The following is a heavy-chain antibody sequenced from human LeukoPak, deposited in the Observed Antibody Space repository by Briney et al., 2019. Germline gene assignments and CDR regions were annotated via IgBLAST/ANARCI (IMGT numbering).Heavy chain of an antibody. Sequence: PGGSLRLSCAASGFSFSSCAMRWVRQAPGKGLEWVSGISGSGDSTDYADSVKGRFTISRDNPKSTLYLQINSLRAEDTAVYYCAVYCSGGCYSGLVWGQGTLVTVSS. CDR1: GFSFSSCA. CDR3: AVYCSGGCYSGLV. J-gene: IGHJ4*02. D-gene: IGHD2-21*02. CDR2: ISGSGDST. V-gene: IGHV3-23*01.